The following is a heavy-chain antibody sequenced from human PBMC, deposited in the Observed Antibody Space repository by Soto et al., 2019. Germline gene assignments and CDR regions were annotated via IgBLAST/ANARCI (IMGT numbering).Heavy chain of an antibody. CDR2: IRSSGSTT. CDR3: ARAPYYYDRGGYQGP. CDR1: GFTFSDYY. J-gene: IGHJ5*02. V-gene: IGHV3-11*01. Sequence: QVQLVESGGGLVKPGGSLRLSCAASGFTFSDYYMSWIRQAPGKGLEWVSYIRSSGSTTQYADSVKGRFTIPRDNAKKSLYLQMNSLRAEDTAVYYCARAPYYYDRGGYQGPWGQGTLVTVSS. D-gene: IGHD3-22*01.